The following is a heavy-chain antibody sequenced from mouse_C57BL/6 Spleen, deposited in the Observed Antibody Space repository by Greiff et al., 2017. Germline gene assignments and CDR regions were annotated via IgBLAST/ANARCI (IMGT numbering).Heavy chain of an antibody. CDR3: ARDYYGSTPWWYFDV. CDR1: GYTFTDYY. D-gene: IGHD1-1*01. V-gene: IGHV1-26*01. J-gene: IGHJ1*03. CDR2: INPNTGGT. Sequence: EVQLQHSGPELVKPGASVKISCKASGYTFTDYYMNWVQQSHGKSLEWIGDINPNTGGTSYNQKVKGKATLTVDKSSSTAYMELRSLTSEDSAVYYCARDYYGSTPWWYFDVWGTGTTVTVSS.